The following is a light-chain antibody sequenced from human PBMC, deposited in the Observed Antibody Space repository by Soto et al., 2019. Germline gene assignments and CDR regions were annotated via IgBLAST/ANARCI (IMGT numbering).Light chain of an antibody. CDR3: QQRHWPWT. V-gene: IGKV3-11*01. CDR2: DVS. CDR1: QSVGSW. Sequence: EIVLTQSPATLSLSPGERATLSCRASQSVGSWLAWYQQKPGQPPRLLIYDVSNRATGIPARFSGSGSGTDFTPTSSRLDPEDFAAYYCQQRHWPWTFGQGTTVEVK. J-gene: IGKJ1*01.